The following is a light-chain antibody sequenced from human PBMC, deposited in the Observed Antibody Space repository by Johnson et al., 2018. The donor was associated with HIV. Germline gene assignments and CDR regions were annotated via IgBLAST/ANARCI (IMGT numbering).Light chain of an antibody. CDR2: DKN. CDR1: TSKIGNNY. CDR3: GTWDTSPGAHYV. Sequence: QSVLTQPPSVSAAPGQKVTISCSGSTSKIGNNYISWYQHLPGTAPKIVIYDKNKRPSGIPERFSASQSGTSATLDITGLQTGDEADYYCGTWDTSPGAHYVFGSGTKVTVL. J-gene: IGLJ1*01. V-gene: IGLV1-51*01.